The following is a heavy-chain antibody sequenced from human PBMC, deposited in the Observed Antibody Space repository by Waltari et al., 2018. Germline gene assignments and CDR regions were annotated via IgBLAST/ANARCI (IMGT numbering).Heavy chain of an antibody. J-gene: IGHJ6*02. CDR3: ARDEGGRDSSSSVYYYYGMDV. D-gene: IGHD6-6*01. V-gene: IGHV4-59*01. Sequence: QVQLQESGPGLVKPSETLSLTCTVSGGSISSYYWSWIRQHPGKGLEWIGYIYYSGSTNYNPSLKSRVTISVDTSKNQFSLKLSSVTAADTAVYYCARDEGGRDSSSSVYYYYGMDVWGQGTTVIVSS. CDR1: GGSISSYY. CDR2: IYYSGST.